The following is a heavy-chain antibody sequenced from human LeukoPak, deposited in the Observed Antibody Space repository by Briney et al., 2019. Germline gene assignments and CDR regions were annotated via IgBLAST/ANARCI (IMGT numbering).Heavy chain of an antibody. CDR2: IYTSGST. CDR1: GGSISSYY. Sequence: SETLSLTCTVSGGSISSYYWSWIRQPPGKGLEWIGYIYTSGSTNYTPSLKSRVTISVDTSKNQFSLKLSSVTAADTAVYYCARQGNRSGYCSSTSCRSYYYYMDVWGKGTTVTVSS. D-gene: IGHD2-2*01. CDR3: ARQGNRSGYCSSTSCRSYYYYMDV. V-gene: IGHV4-4*09. J-gene: IGHJ6*03.